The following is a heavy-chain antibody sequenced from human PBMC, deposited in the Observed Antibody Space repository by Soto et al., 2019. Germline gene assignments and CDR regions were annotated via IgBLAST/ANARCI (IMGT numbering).Heavy chain of an antibody. CDR1: GGSINSGDYY. J-gene: IGHJ4*02. Sequence: SETLSLTCTVSGGSINSGDYYWSWIRQPPGKGLEWIGYIYYSGSTNNNPSLRSRVTMSVDTSKNQFSLRLTSVTAADTAVYYCARGYCDSTSSYYFDSWGQGALVTVSS. D-gene: IGHD2-2*01. V-gene: IGHV4-30-4*01. CDR2: IYYSGST. CDR3: ARGYCDSTSSYYFDS.